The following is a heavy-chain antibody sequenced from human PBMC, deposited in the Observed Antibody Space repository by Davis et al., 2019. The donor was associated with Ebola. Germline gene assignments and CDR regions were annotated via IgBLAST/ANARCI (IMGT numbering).Heavy chain of an antibody. CDR2: ISASDGST. D-gene: IGHD3-10*01. CDR1: GYTFSNYG. Sequence: AASVQVSCKASGYTFSNYGISWVRQAPGLGLEWMGRISASDGSTNYAQKLQGRVNVTTDTSATTAYMEGRGLTSDDTAVYYCARWGSGSYEPDYYYGMDVWGQGTTVTVSS. CDR3: ARWGSGSYEPDYYYGMDV. V-gene: IGHV1-18*01. J-gene: IGHJ6*02.